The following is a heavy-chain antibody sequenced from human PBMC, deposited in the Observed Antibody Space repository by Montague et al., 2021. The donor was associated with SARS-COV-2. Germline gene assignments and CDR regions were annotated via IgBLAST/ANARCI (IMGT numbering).Heavy chain of an antibody. Sequence: SLRLSCAASGFTFDDYGMTWVRQAPGKGLEWVSTIYWNGGTTRYADSVKGRFTNSRDNSKNAFYLQMNNLRVEDTAVYYRARALRYCGGGTCYPLAFDYWGQGTLVTVSS. CDR3: ARALRYCGGGTCYPLAFDY. V-gene: IGHV3-20*04. J-gene: IGHJ4*02. CDR2: IYWNGGTT. CDR1: GFTFDDYG. D-gene: IGHD2-15*01.